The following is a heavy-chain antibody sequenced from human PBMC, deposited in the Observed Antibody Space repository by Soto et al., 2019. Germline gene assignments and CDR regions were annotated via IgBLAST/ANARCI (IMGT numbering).Heavy chain of an antibody. D-gene: IGHD3-3*01. CDR1: GGSFTGYY. V-gene: IGHV4-34*01. Sequence: QVHLDQWGAGLLKPSETLSLTCAVYGGSFTGYYWSWIRQPPGKGLEWIGEINHRGATNYNPSLKSRDAISVDTSKNQFSLKLTSVTAADTAMYYCATDYYDFWSGYSGYFHYWGQGILVSVSS. CDR3: ATDYYDFWSGYSGYFHY. CDR2: INHRGAT. J-gene: IGHJ4*02.